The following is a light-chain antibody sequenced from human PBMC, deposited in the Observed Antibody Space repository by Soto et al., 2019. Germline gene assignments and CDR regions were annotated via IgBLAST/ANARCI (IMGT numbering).Light chain of an antibody. CDR2: DVR. CDR3: TSYTSSSPVV. CDR1: SSDVGGYNY. V-gene: IGLV2-14*01. Sequence: QSALTQPASVSGSPGQSITISCTGTSSDVGGYNYVCWYQQHPGKAPKLMIYDVRNRPSGVSNRFSGSKAGNTASLTISGLQAEDEADYYCTSYTSSSPVVFGGGTKLTVL. J-gene: IGLJ2*01.